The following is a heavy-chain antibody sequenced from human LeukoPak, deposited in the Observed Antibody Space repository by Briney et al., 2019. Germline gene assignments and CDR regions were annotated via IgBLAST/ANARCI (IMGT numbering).Heavy chain of an antibody. V-gene: IGHV4-34*01. D-gene: IGHD3-22*01. Sequence: SETLSLTCAVYGGSFSGYYWSWIRQPPGKGLEWIGEINHSGSSNYNPSLKSRVTISVDTSKNQFSLKLSSVTAADTAVYYCARDVGNYYDSSGRDYWGQGTLVTVSS. CDR1: GGSFSGYY. J-gene: IGHJ4*02. CDR2: INHSGSS. CDR3: ARDVGNYYDSSGRDY.